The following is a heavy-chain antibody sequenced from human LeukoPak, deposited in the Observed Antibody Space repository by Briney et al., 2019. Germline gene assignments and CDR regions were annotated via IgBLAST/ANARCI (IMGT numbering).Heavy chain of an antibody. V-gene: IGHV3-74*01. CDR2: ISGDGSST. D-gene: IGHD3-10*01. J-gene: IGHJ4*02. CDR1: GFTFSGDW. CDR3: YCFGSGSYSVADY. Sequence: GSLRLSSVAPGFTFSGDWLHCVRQTPGQGPVWVPGISGDGSSTDYAESVKGRFTLSRDNAKNTLYMQMNSLTAEDTAVYHCYCFGSGSYSVADYWGQGTPVTVSS.